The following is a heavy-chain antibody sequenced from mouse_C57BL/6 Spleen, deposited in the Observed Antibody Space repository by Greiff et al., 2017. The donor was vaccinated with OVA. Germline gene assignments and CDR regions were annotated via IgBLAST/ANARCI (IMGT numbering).Heavy chain of an antibody. CDR3: ARGYNSNGGY. V-gene: IGHV14-3*01. CDR1: GFNIKNTY. Sequence: VQLQQSVAELVRPGASVKLSCTASGFNIKNTYMHCVKQRPVQGLEWIGRIDPATGDTTYAPKFQGKATITADTSSNTAYLQLRRLTSEDTAIYYCARGYNSNGGYWGQGTTLTVSS. CDR2: IDPATGDT. D-gene: IGHD1-3*01. J-gene: IGHJ2*01.